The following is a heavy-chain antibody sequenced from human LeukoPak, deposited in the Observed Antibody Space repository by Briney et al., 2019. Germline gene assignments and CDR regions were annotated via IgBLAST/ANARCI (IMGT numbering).Heavy chain of an antibody. CDR3: AGTYYYDSSGYTGYYYYYGMDV. Sequence: GGSLRLSCAASGFTFSNFWMHRVRQAPGKGLEWVSVIYSGGSTYYADSVKGRFTISRDNSKNTLYLQMNSLRAEDTAVYYCAGTYYYDSSGYTGYYYYYGMDVWGQGTTVTVSS. CDR2: IYSGGST. D-gene: IGHD3-22*01. J-gene: IGHJ6*02. V-gene: IGHV3-53*01. CDR1: GFTFSNFW.